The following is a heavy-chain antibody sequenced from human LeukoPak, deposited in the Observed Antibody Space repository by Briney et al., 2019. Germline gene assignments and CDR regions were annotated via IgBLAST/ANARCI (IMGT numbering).Heavy chain of an antibody. CDR3: ARDCERYYYDSSGYYYLEGATLDV. Sequence: GGSLRLSCAASGFTFSSYAMHWVRQAPGKGLEYVSAISSNGGSTYYANSVRGRFTISRDNSKNTLYLQMGSLRAEDMAVYYCARDCERYYYDSSGYYYLEGATLDVWGQGTTVTVSS. J-gene: IGHJ6*02. CDR1: GFTFSSYA. V-gene: IGHV3-64*01. CDR2: ISSNGGST. D-gene: IGHD3-22*01.